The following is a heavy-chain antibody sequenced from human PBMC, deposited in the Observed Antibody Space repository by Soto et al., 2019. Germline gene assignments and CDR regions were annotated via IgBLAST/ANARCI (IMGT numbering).Heavy chain of an antibody. CDR2: VFYTGFT. Sequence: KTSETLSLTCAVSGYPITSGYYWGWLRQSPGKGPEWIGSVFYTGFTSYNPSLESRVSVSVDTSKNQFSLKVSGVSAADTAVYYCATSQKGYNWNYFDHWGQGALVTVSS. D-gene: IGHD1-20*01. V-gene: IGHV4-38-2*01. J-gene: IGHJ4*02. CDR3: ATSQKGYNWNYFDH. CDR1: GYPITSGYY.